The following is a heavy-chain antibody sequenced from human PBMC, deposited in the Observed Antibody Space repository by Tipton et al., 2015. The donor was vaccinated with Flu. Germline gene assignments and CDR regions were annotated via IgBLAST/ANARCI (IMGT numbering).Heavy chain of an antibody. CDR1: GYSFTSYW. V-gene: IGHV5-51*01. D-gene: IGHD6-25*01. J-gene: IGHJ1*01. CDR2: IYPGDSDT. Sequence: QLVQSGAEVKKPGESLKISCKGSGYSFTSYWIGWVRQMPGKGLEWMGIIYPGDSDTRYSPSFQGQVTISADKSISTAYLQWSSLKASDTAMYHCVRHGSIAAAGSEYFQHWGQGTLVTVSS. CDR3: VRHGSIAAAGSEYFQH.